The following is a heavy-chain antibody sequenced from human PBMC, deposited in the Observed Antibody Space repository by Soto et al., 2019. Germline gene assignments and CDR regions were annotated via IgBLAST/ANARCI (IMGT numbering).Heavy chain of an antibody. V-gene: IGHV4-4*02. CDR1: GGSISSGNW. CDR2: IYHSGIT. Sequence: SETLSLTCAVSGGSISSGNWWSWVRQSPGKELEWIGEIYHSGITNYNPSLKSRVTISVDNSENQLSLSLNSVTAADTAVYYCERNVRYYMDYWGQGPRATVPS. J-gene: IGHJ4*02. CDR3: ERNVRYYMDY.